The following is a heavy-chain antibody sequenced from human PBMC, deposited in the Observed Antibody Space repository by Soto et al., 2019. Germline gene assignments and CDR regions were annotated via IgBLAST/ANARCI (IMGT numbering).Heavy chain of an antibody. J-gene: IGHJ4*02. CDR2: IKSDGSST. D-gene: IGHD3-9*01. CDR3: AIGGGDYNYLDY. CDR1: GFLFNTYW. V-gene: IGHV3-74*01. Sequence: EVQLVESGGGLVQPGGSLRLSCAASGFLFNTYWMFWVRQAPRKGLLWVSRIKSDGSSTNYADSVKGRFTISRDNAKNTRYLQRTSLRAEDTAVYYCAIGGGDYNYLDYWGQGILVTVAS.